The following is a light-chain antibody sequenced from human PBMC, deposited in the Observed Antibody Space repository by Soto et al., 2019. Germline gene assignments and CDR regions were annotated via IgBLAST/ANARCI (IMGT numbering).Light chain of an antibody. CDR1: SGSIASNY. Sequence: LTQPHSVSESPGKTVTISCTGSSGSIASNYVQWYQQRPGSAPTTVIYEDNQRPSGVPHRFSGSIDSSSNSASLTISGLKTEDEADYYWQSYDSRNHVVFGGGTKLAVL. CDR3: QSYDSRNHVV. V-gene: IGLV6-57*02. CDR2: EDN. J-gene: IGLJ2*01.